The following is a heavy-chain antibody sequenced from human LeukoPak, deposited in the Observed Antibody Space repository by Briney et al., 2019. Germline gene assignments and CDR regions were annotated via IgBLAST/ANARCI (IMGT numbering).Heavy chain of an antibody. CDR1: GGTFSSYA. CDR2: IIPIFGTA. J-gene: IGHJ4*02. V-gene: IGHV1-69*13. Sequence: SVTVSCTAPGGTFSSYAISWVRQAPGQGLEWMGGIIPIFGTANYAQKFQGRVTITADESTSTAYMELSSLRSEDTAVYYCARGDRGYYFDYWGQGTLVTVSS. CDR3: ARGDRGYYFDY. D-gene: IGHD3-10*01.